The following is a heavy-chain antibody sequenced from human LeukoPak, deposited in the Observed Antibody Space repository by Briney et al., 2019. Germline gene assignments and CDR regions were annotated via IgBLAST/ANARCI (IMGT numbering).Heavy chain of an antibody. CDR2: IKQEGSER. Sequence: GRSLRLSCAASGFTFSNYWMSWVRQAPGKGLEWVANIKQEGSERYFVYSVKGGFTISRDNAKNSLHLHMNSLRAEDTAVYYCASTQTFDNWGPGTLVTVSS. V-gene: IGHV3-7*05. CDR3: ASTQTFDN. CDR1: GFTFSNYW. J-gene: IGHJ4*02.